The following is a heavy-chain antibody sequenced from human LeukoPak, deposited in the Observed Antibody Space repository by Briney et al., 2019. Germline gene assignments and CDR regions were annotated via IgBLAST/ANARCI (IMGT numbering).Heavy chain of an antibody. D-gene: IGHD2-2*01. CDR1: GFTFNSYW. CDR3: ARGPLGYCSVTSCSFDS. V-gene: IGHV3-7*01. Sequence: GGSLRLSCAASGFTFNSYWMSCVRQAPGKGLEGVANINQDGSENYYLDSVKGRFTISRHNAKNSLYLQVNSLRAEDTAVYYCARGPLGYCSVTSCSFDSWGQGTLVTVSS. CDR2: INQDGSEN. J-gene: IGHJ4*02.